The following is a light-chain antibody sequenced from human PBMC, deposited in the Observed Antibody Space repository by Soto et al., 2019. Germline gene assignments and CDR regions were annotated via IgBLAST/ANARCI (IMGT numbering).Light chain of an antibody. Sequence: NFMLTQPHSVSESPGKTVSISCTRSSGSIANNYVQWYQQRPGSAPTTVIYEDNQRPSGVPSRFSGAIDSSSNSASLTISGLKTEDEADYYCQSYDSGIVVFGGGTKLTVL. CDR3: QSYDSGIVV. CDR2: EDN. V-gene: IGLV6-57*04. J-gene: IGLJ2*01. CDR1: SGSIANNY.